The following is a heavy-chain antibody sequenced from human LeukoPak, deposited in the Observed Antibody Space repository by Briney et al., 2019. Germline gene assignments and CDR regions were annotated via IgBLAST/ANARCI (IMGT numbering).Heavy chain of an antibody. V-gene: IGHV3-21*06. CDR1: GFTFSSYS. CDR3: ASWGPFLEWPGGRSWFDP. D-gene: IGHD3-3*01. CDR2: ISSSSSYI. J-gene: IGHJ5*02. Sequence: GGSLRLSCAASGFTFSSYSMNWVRQAPGKGLEWVSSISSSSSYIYYADSVKGRFTISRDNAKNSLYLQMNSLRAEDTAVYYCASWGPFLEWPGGRSWFDPWGQGTLVTVSS.